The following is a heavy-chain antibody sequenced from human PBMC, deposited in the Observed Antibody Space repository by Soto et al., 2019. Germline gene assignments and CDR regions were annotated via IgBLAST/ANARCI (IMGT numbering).Heavy chain of an antibody. Sequence: GGSLRLSCAASGFTFSSYAMSWVRQAPGKGLEWVSAISGSGGSTYYADSVKGRFTISRDNSKNTLYLQMNSLRAEDTAVYYCAKDMRVGCSSTSCYHGMDVWGQATTVTVSS. V-gene: IGHV3-23*01. CDR2: ISGSGGST. CDR1: GFTFSSYA. J-gene: IGHJ6*02. CDR3: AKDMRVGCSSTSCYHGMDV. D-gene: IGHD2-2*01.